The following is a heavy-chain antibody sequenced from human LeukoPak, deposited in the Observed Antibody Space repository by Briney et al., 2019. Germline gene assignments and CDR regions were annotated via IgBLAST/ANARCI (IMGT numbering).Heavy chain of an antibody. V-gene: IGHV3-23*01. CDR2: IVGDGNKA. CDR3: AKDIVFLFGDP. J-gene: IGHJ5*02. Sequence: GGSLRLSCAVSEFTVYNSYMSWVRQAPGKGLEWVSTIVGDGNKAYYADSVKGRFAISRDNSQNTLYLQMNSLRAEDTSIYYCAKDIVFLFGDPWGQGALVTVSS. D-gene: IGHD2-15*01. CDR1: EFTVYNSY.